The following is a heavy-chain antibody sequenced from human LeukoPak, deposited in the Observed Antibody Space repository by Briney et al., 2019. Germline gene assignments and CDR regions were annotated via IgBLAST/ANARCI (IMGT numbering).Heavy chain of an antibody. CDR1: GFTFSNAW. CDR3: TTDPATVTTGADY. CDR2: IKSKTDGGTT. J-gene: IGHJ4*02. V-gene: IGHV3-15*07. D-gene: IGHD4-17*01. Sequence: GGSLRPSCAASGFTFSNAWMNWVRQAPGKGLEWVGRIKSKTDGGTTDYAAPVKGRFTISRDDSKNTLYLQMNSLKTEDTAVYYCTTDPATVTTGADYWGQGTLVTVSS.